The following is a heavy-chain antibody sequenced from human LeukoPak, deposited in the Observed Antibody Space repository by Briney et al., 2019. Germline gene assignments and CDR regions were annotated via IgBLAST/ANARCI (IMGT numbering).Heavy chain of an antibody. D-gene: IGHD2-2*01. Sequence: SVKVSCKASGGTFSSYAISWVRQAPGQGLEWMGGIIPIFGTANYAQKFQGRVTITADESTSTAYMELSGLRSEDTAVYYCATDPLGYCSSTSCLTQFDYWGQGTLVTVSS. J-gene: IGHJ4*02. CDR2: IIPIFGTA. CDR3: ATDPLGYCSSTSCLTQFDY. CDR1: GGTFSSYA. V-gene: IGHV1-69*01.